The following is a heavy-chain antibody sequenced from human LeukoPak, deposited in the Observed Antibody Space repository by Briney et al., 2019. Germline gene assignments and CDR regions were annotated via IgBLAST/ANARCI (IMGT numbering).Heavy chain of an antibody. CDR3: ARVTAAGGTDDAFDI. D-gene: IGHD6-13*01. J-gene: IGHJ3*02. CDR1: GGSFSNY. Sequence: SETLSLTCAVYGGSFSNYWSWLRQPPGKGLEWIGEINRRGSTNYNPSLKSRVTISVDTSKNQFSLNLNSLTAADTAVYYCARVTAAGGTDDAFDIWGQGTMVSVSS. CDR2: INRRGST. V-gene: IGHV4-34*01.